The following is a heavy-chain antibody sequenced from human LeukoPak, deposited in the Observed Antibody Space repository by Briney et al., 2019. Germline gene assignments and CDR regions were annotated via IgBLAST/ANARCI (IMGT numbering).Heavy chain of an antibody. CDR1: GFTFSSYA. D-gene: IGHD3-3*01. CDR2: ISYDGSNK. V-gene: IGHV3-30-3*01. CDR3: ARDPVTIFGVVISPINYYFDY. Sequence: GGSLRLSCAASGFTFSSYAMHWVRQAPGKGLEWVAVISYDGSNKYYADSVKGRFTISRDNSKNTLYLQMNSLRAEDTAVYYCARDPVTIFGVVISPINYYFDYWGQGTLVTVSS. J-gene: IGHJ4*02.